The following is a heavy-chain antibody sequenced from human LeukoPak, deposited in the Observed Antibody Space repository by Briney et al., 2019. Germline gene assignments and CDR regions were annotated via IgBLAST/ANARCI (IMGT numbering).Heavy chain of an antibody. CDR3: ARGGPGGAFDY. CDR1: GFTFSSYW. V-gene: IGHV3-7*01. J-gene: IGHJ4*02. Sequence: GGSLRLSCAVSGFTFSSYWMTWVRQAPGKGLEWVANIMEDGSERYYVDSVRGRFTISRDNAKNSLYLQMNSLRAEDTALYYCARGGPGGAFDYWGQGNMVTVSS. D-gene: IGHD3-16*01. CDR2: IMEDGSER.